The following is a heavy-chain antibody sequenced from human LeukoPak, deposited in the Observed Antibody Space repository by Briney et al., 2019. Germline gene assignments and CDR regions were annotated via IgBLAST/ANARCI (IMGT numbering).Heavy chain of an antibody. J-gene: IGHJ3*02. Sequence: SETLSLTCAVYGGSFSGYYWSWIRQPPGKGLEWIGEINHSGSTNYNPSLKSRVTISVDTSKNQFSLKLSSVTAEDTAVYYCARAHWNSLGHAFDIWGQGTMVTVSS. V-gene: IGHV4-34*01. CDR1: GGSFSGYY. D-gene: IGHD1-1*01. CDR2: INHSGST. CDR3: ARAHWNSLGHAFDI.